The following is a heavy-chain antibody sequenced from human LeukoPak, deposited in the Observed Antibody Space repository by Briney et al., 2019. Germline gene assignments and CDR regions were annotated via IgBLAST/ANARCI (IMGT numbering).Heavy chain of an antibody. CDR1: GGSFSGYY. Sequence: SETLSLTCAVYGGSFSGYYWSWIRQPPGKGLEWIGEINHSGSTNYNPSLKSRVTISVDTSKNQFSLKLSSVTAADTAVYYCARQRRGEIKKQKTYYYYYMDVWGKGTTVTISS. V-gene: IGHV4-34*01. CDR2: INHSGST. J-gene: IGHJ6*03. CDR3: ARQRRGEIKKQKTYYYYYMDV.